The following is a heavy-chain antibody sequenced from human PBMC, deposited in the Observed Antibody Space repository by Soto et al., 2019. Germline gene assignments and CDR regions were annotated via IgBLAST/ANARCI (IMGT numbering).Heavy chain of an antibody. Sequence: QVQVVESGGGVVQPGHSLRLSCAASGFSLINSGMHWVRQAPGKGLEWVAVITDDGINRFYGDPVKGRFTISRDITNNRLYLQMDSLRPEDTAVYYCAKEEGNYYGLDVWGQGTTVIVSS. CDR2: ITDDGINR. V-gene: IGHV3-30*18. CDR3: AKEEGNYYGLDV. J-gene: IGHJ6*02. CDR1: GFSLINSG.